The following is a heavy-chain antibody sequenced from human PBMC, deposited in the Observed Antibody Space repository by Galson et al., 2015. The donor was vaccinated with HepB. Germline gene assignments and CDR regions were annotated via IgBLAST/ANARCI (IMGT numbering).Heavy chain of an antibody. CDR2: ISSSSTI. V-gene: IGHV3-48*01. CDR1: GFTFSSYS. D-gene: IGHD3-22*01. CDR3: ARDRYYDSSGYYVDRDAFDI. Sequence: SLRLSCAASGFTFSSYSMNWVRQAPGKGLEWVSYISSSSTIYYADSVKGRFTISRDNAKNSLYLQMNSLRAEDTAVYYCARDRYYDSSGYYVDRDAFDIWGQGTMVTVSS. J-gene: IGHJ3*02.